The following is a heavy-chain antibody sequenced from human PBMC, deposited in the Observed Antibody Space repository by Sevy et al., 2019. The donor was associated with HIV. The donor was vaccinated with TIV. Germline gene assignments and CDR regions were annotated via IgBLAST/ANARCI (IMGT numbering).Heavy chain of an antibody. CDR3: AKDKRPGSSGWYSS. V-gene: IGHV3-9*01. D-gene: IGHD6-19*01. Sequence: GGSLRLSCAASGFTFGDYAMHWVRQAPGKGLEWVSGISWDSGSIGYADSVKGRFTISRDNAKNSLYLQMNSLRAEDTALYYCAKDKRPGSSGWYSSWGQGTLVTVSS. J-gene: IGHJ5*02. CDR1: GFTFGDYA. CDR2: ISWDSGSI.